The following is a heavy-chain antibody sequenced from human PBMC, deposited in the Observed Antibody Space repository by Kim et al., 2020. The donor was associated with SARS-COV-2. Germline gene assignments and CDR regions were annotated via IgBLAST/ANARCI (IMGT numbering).Heavy chain of an antibody. CDR2: INPNSGGT. CDR1: GYTFTGYY. V-gene: IGHV1-2*02. D-gene: IGHD3-10*01. CDR3: SRWFGNNNVVDP. Sequence: ASVKVSCKASGYTFTGYYMHWVRQAPGQGLEGMGWINPNSGGTNYAQKFQGRVTMTRDTSISTAYMELSRLRADYTAVYYCSRWFGNNNVVDPCGQGTLV. J-gene: IGHJ5*02.